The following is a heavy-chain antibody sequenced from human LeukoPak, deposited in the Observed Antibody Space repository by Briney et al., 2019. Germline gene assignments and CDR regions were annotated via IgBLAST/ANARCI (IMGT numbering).Heavy chain of an antibody. J-gene: IGHJ4*02. CDR2: LSGRGDTT. CDR3: AKATMATTYFDY. D-gene: IGHD5-24*01. Sequence: VGSLRLSCAASGFTSSSYAMSCVPQAPGKGLEWVSALSGRGDTTLYADSLKGRFTVSRDNSKNTLYLQMNSLRAEDTAVYYCAKATMATTYFDYWGQGTLVTVSS. V-gene: IGHV3-23*01. CDR1: GFTSSSYA.